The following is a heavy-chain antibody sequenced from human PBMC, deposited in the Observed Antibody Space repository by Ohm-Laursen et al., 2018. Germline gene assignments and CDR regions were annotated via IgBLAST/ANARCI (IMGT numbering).Heavy chain of an antibody. V-gene: IGHV4-59*11. CDR2: VYYSGST. Sequence: SETLSLTCTVSGASINSHHWSFIRQPLGKGLEWIAFVYYSGSTYYNPSLKSRVSMSVDTSNNQFSLQLRYVTAADTAVYYCASSGSPSRAWYSFDSWGQGTLVTVSS. J-gene: IGHJ4*02. CDR3: ASSGSPSRAWYSFDS. D-gene: IGHD6-13*01. CDR1: GASINSHH.